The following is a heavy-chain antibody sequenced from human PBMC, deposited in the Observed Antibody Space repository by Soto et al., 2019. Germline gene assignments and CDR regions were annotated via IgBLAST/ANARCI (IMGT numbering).Heavy chain of an antibody. CDR3: ARTDIVVVVAATRGDNWFDP. J-gene: IGHJ5*02. CDR1: GGSISSSSYY. D-gene: IGHD2-15*01. CDR2: IYYSGST. V-gene: IGHV4-39*01. Sequence: SDTLSLTCTVSGGSISSSSYYWGWIRQPPGKGLEWIGSIYYSGSTYYNPSLKSRVTISVDTSKNQFSLKLSSVTAADTAVYYCARTDIVVVVAATRGDNWFDPWGQGTLVTVS.